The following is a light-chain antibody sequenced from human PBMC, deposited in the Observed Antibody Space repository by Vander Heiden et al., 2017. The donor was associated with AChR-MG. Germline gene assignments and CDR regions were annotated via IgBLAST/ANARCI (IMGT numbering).Light chain of an antibody. J-gene: IGLJ3*02. CDR2: NNY. CDR3: AAGDDRLDGWV. CDR1: SSNIGRNT. V-gene: IGLV1-44*01. Sequence: QSVLTQPPSASGSPWQRVTIACSGSSSNIGRNTVNWYQQLTGPAPKLIIYNNYKRPSGVPDRFSGSKSGTSASLATSGLQSEDEADYYCAAGDDRLDGWVFGGGTKLTVL.